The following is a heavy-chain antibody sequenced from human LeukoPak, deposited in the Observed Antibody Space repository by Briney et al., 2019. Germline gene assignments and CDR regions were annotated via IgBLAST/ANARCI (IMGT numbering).Heavy chain of an antibody. CDR1: GGSISSSSYY. V-gene: IGHV4-39*07. CDR3: ARGSYGLWYFDL. D-gene: IGHD5-18*01. J-gene: IGHJ2*01. Sequence: SETLSLTCTVSGGSISSSSYYWGWIRQPPGKGLEWIGSVYYSGSTYYNPSLKSRVTISVDTSKNQFSLKLTPATAADTAVYYCARGSYGLWYFDLWGRGILVTVSS. CDR2: VYYSGST.